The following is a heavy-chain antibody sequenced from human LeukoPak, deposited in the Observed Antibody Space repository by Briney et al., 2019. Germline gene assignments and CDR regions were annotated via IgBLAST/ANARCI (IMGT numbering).Heavy chain of an antibody. CDR1: GGSISSYY. CDR3: ASRVYYYDSSGYYPYYFDY. D-gene: IGHD3-22*01. V-gene: IGHV4-4*07. CDR2: IYTSGST. J-gene: IGHJ4*02. Sequence: SETLSLTCTVSGGSISSYYWSWIRQPAGKGLEGSGGIYTSGSTNYNPSLKSRVTISVETSKKQFSLKLSSVTAADTAVYYCASRVYYYDSSGYYPYYFDYWGQGTLATVSS.